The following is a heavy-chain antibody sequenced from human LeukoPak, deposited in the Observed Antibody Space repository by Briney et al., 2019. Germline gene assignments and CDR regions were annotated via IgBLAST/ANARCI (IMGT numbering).Heavy chain of an antibody. CDR1: GFTFSSYS. CDR2: ISSSSSYI. CDR3: ARESYSGYDGDY. J-gene: IGHJ4*02. V-gene: IGHV3-21*01. Sequence: TGGSLRLSCAASGFTFSSYSMNWVRQAPGKGLEWVSSISSSSSYIYYADSVKGRFTISRDNAKNSLYLQMNSLRAEDTAVYYCARESYSGYDGDYWGQGTLVTVSS. D-gene: IGHD5-12*01.